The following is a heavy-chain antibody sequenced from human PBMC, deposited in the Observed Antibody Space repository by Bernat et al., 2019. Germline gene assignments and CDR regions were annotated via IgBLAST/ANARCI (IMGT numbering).Heavy chain of an antibody. D-gene: IGHD3-16*01. CDR1: GFTFSSYA. J-gene: IGHJ6*02. V-gene: IGHV3-30*04. CDR3: ARDRRGTDSGGMDV. Sequence: QVQLVESGGGVVQPGRSLRLSCAASGFTFSSYAIHWVRQAPGTGLEWVAAISYDGINKYYADSVKGRFTISRDNSKNTLYLQMISLRAEDTAVYDCARDRRGTDSGGMDVWGQGTTVTVSS. CDR2: ISYDGINK.